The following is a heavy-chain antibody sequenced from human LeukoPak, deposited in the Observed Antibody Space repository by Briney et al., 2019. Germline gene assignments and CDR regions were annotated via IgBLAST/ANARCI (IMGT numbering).Heavy chain of an antibody. CDR1: GFTFSSYA. CDR2: ISGSGGST. V-gene: IGHV3-23*01. J-gene: IGHJ3*02. D-gene: IGHD3-10*01. Sequence: PGGSLRLSCAASGFTFSSYAMSWVRQAPGKAPEWVSGISGSGGSTHSADSVKGRFITSRDNSKNTLYVQMNTLRAEDTAVYYCARSIYASGSSYTFDIWGQGTMVTVSS. CDR3: ARSIYASGSSYTFDI.